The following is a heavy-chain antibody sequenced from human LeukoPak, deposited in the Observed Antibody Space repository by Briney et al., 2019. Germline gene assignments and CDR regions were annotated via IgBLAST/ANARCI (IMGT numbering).Heavy chain of an antibody. D-gene: IGHD2-15*01. V-gene: IGHV4-34*01. CDR3: ARAGYCSGGSCYPYYYYYYMDV. CDR2: INHSGST. Sequence: SETLSLTCAVYGGSFSGYYWSWIRQPPGKGLEWIGEINHSGSTNYNPSLKSRVTISVDTSKNQFSLKLSSVTAADTAVYYCARAGYCSGGSCYPYYYYYYMDVWGKGTTVTVSS. CDR1: GGSFSGYY. J-gene: IGHJ6*03.